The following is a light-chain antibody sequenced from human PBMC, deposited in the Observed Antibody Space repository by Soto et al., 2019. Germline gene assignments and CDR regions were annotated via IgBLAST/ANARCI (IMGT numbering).Light chain of an antibody. CDR1: QSVSTN. Sequence: EIVMTQSPGTLSLSPGERATLSCRASQSVSTNLAWYQQIPGQAPRLLIYGASTRATVIPARFSGSGSGTECTRAISSLQSEDFSVYYCQQYNDWPQTFGLWTKGEIK. V-gene: IGKV3-15*01. CDR2: GAS. CDR3: QQYNDWPQT. J-gene: IGKJ1*01.